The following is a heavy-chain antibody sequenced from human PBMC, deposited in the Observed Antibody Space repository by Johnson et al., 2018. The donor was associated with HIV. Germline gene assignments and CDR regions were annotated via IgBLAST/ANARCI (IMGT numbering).Heavy chain of an antibody. Sequence: MQLVESGGDLVQSGGSLRLSCAVSGISVSVNYMSWVRQAPGKGLEWVSLIDSGGTTNYEDSVKGRFTISRNDSKNTLYLQMNSLRAADTALYYCARPHSFQYQHAFDIWGQGTKVTVSS. J-gene: IGHJ3*02. V-gene: IGHV3-66*04. CDR2: IDSGGTT. CDR1: GISVSVNY. CDR3: ARPHSFQYQHAFDI. D-gene: IGHD1-26*01.